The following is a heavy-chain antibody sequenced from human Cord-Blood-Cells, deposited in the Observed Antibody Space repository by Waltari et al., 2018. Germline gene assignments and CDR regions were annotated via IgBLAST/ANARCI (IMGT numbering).Heavy chain of an antibody. CDR3: ARPTYYDFWSGYYDAFDI. D-gene: IGHD3-3*01. CDR1: GYTFTSYG. V-gene: IGHV1-18*01. J-gene: IGHJ3*02. Sequence: QVQLVQSGAEVKKPGASVKVSCKASGYTFTSYGISWVRQAPGQGLEWMGWISAYNGNTNYAQKLQGRVTMTTDTSTSTAYMELRSLRSDDTAVYYCARPTYYDFWSGYYDAFDIWGQGTMVTVS. CDR2: ISAYNGNT.